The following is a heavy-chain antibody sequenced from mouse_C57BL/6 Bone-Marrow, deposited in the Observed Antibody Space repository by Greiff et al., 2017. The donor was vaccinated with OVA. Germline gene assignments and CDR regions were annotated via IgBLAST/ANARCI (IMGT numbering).Heavy chain of an antibody. CDR3: ARRLLEDY. J-gene: IGHJ2*01. CDR2: LYPGDGDT. Sequence: QVQLQQSGPELVKPGASVKISCKASGYAFSSSWMNWVKQRPGKGLEWIGRLYPGDGDTNYNGKFKGKATLTADKSSSTAYMQLSSLAAEDSAVYFCARRLLEDYWGQGTTRTVSA. CDR1: GYAFSSSW. V-gene: IGHV1-82*01.